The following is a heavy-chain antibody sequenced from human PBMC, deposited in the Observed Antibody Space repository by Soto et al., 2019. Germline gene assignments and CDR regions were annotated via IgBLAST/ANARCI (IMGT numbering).Heavy chain of an antibody. Sequence: EVQLLESGGGLVQPGGSLRLSCAASGFIFSDYAMSWVRQAPGKGLEWVSAINGRGGKTYYADSVKGRFTISRDNSKNTLNLQMNGLRAEDTAIYCCGKEREQVVIDSWGQGTLVTVSS. D-gene: IGHD6-6*01. CDR2: INGRGGKT. J-gene: IGHJ5*01. CDR3: GKEREQVVIDS. V-gene: IGHV3-23*01. CDR1: GFIFSDYA.